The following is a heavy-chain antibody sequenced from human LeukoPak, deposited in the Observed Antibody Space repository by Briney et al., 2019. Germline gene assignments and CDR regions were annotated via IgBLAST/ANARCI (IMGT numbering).Heavy chain of an antibody. CDR2: ISTSGGTK. V-gene: IGHV3-48*03. CDR3: ARDATTAVGWVYMDV. CDR1: GFTFSSFE. D-gene: IGHD6-13*01. Sequence: GGSLRLSCAASGFTFSSFEMNWVRQAPGRGLEWLSHISTSGGTKYYADSVKGRFTISRDNAEDSVYLQMSGLTAEDTGLYYCARDATTAVGWVYMDVWGKGTMVTISS. J-gene: IGHJ6*03.